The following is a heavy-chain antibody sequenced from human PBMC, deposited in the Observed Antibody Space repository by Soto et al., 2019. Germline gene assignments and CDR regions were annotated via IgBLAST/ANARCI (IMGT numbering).Heavy chain of an antibody. CDR2: ISWNSGTK. D-gene: IGHD1-26*01. V-gene: IGHV3-9*01. CDR1: GFTFDDYA. J-gene: IGHJ5*02. CDR3: AKNQGVELVPLATVDWFDP. Sequence: GGSLRLSCAASGFTFDDYAMHWVRQAPGKGLEWVSGISWNSGTKGYADSVKGRFTISRDNSKSTVYLELNNLSAEDTAVYHCAKNQGVELVPLATVDWFDPWGQGSVVTVSS.